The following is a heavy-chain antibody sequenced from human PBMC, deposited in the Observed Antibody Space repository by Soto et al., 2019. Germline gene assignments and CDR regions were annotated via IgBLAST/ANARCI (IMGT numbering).Heavy chain of an antibody. V-gene: IGHV3-23*01. D-gene: IGHD6-13*01. J-gene: IGHJ4*02. CDR2: ISGGGGST. Sequence: PGGSLRLSCATSGFTFSTYAMSWVRQAPGKGLEWVSVISGGGGSTYYVDSVKGRFTISRDNSKNTLYLQMNSMSAEDTAAYICATESSSWFNWGQGTLVTVSS. CDR3: ATESSSWFN. CDR1: GFTFSTYA.